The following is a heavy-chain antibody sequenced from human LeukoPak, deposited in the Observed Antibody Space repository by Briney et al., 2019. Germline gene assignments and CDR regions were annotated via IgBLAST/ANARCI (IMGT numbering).Heavy chain of an antibody. CDR1: GFTFSRYA. V-gene: IGHV3-23*01. CDR2: ISGSGGST. J-gene: IGHJ4*02. CDR3: AKDTTGYSSSWYVDY. Sequence: PGGSLRLSCAASGFTFSRYAMSWVRQAPGKGLEWVSAISGSGGSTYYADSVKGRFTISRDNSKNTLYLQMNSLRAEDTAVYYCAKDTTGYSSSWYVDYWGQGTLVTVSS. D-gene: IGHD6-13*01.